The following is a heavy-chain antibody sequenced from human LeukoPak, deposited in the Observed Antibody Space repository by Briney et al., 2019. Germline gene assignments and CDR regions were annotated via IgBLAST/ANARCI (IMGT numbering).Heavy chain of an antibody. J-gene: IGHJ4*02. D-gene: IGHD6-19*01. CDR3: ARGGIQVSGIDEFDY. CDR2: ISIRGDT. V-gene: IGHV3-13*01. CDR1: GFTFIDYD. Sequence: GGSLRLSCAASGFTFIDYDMHWVRQVIGKGLGWVSAISIRGDTHYSGSVKGRFTISRENAESSLYLQMNSLRAEDTAVYYCARGGIQVSGIDEFDYWGQGTLVTVSS.